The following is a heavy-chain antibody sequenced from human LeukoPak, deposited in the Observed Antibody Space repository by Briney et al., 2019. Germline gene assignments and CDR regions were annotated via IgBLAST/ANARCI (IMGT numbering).Heavy chain of an antibody. CDR1: GGTFSSYT. J-gene: IGHJ5*01. Sequence: SVKVSCKASGGTFSSYTISWVRQAPGQGLEWVGRIIPILGIANYAQKFQGRVTITADKSTSTAHMELSSLRSEDTAVYYCAREDSSGWFDYWGQGTLVTVSS. CDR3: AREDSSGWFDY. V-gene: IGHV1-69*04. CDR2: IIPILGIA. D-gene: IGHD6-19*01.